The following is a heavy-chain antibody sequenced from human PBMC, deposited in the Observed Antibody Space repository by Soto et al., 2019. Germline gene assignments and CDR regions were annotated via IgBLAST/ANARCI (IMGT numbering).Heavy chain of an antibody. J-gene: IGHJ6*02. CDR3: ARDLRTLYGMDV. V-gene: IGHV3-53*01. Sequence: EVQLVESGGGLIQPGGSLRLSCAASGFTVSSNYMSWVRQAPGKGLEWVSVIYSGDTTYYADCVKGRFTISRDHSKNTLYLQMNSLRAEDTAVYYCARDLRTLYGMDVWGQGTTVTVSS. CDR2: IYSGDTT. CDR1: GFTVSSNY.